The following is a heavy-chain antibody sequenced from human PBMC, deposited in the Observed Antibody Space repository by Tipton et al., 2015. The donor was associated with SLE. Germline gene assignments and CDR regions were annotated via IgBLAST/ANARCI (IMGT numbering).Heavy chain of an antibody. CDR3: AREGSDVYYDSSGKRYYFDY. CDR1: GFTFSSYS. J-gene: IGHJ4*02. V-gene: IGHV3-21*03. Sequence: GSLRLSCAASGFTFSSYSMNWVRQAPGKGLEWVSTISSSSRYIYYADSLKGRFTISRDNAKDSLYLQVNSLRAEDTAVYYCAREGSDVYYDSSGKRYYFDYWGQGALVTVSS. CDR2: ISSSSRYI. D-gene: IGHD3-22*01.